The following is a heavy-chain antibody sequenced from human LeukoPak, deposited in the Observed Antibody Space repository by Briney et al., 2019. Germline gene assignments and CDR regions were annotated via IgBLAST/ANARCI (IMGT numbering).Heavy chain of an antibody. J-gene: IGHJ6*02. V-gene: IGHV3-30-3*01. CDR3: ARDSLYYYDSSGYYYGYYYYYGMDV. CDR2: ISYDGSNK. CDR1: GFTFSSYA. Sequence: GGSLRLSCAASGFTFSSYAMHWVRQAPGKGLEWVAVISYDGSNKYYGDSVKGQFIISRDNSKNMLYQQMISLRAEDTAVYYWARDSLYYYDSSGYYYGYYYYYGMDVWGQGTTVTVSS. D-gene: IGHD3-22*01.